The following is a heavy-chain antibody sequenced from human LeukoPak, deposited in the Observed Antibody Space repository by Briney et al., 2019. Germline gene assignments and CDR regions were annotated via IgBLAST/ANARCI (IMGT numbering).Heavy chain of an antibody. J-gene: IGHJ5*02. Sequence: SETLSLTCTVSGGSISSSSYYWGWIRQPPGKGLGWIGSIYYSGSTYYNPSLKSRVTISVDTSKNQFSLKLSSVTAADTAVYYCVVAMVRGLFDPWGQGTLVTVSS. D-gene: IGHD3-10*01. V-gene: IGHV4-39*07. CDR2: IYYSGST. CDR3: VVAMVRGLFDP. CDR1: GGSISSSSYY.